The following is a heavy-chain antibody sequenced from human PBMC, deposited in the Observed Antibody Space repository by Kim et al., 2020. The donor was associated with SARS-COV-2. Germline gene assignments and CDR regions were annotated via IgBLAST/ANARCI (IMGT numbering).Heavy chain of an antibody. CDR3: ARDRPNDAFDI. V-gene: IGHV1-2*02. J-gene: IGHJ3*02. Sequence: TNYDKKLQGRVTMTRETSISTAYMERSRLRSDDTAVYYCARDRPNDAFDIWGQGTMVTVSS. CDR2: T.